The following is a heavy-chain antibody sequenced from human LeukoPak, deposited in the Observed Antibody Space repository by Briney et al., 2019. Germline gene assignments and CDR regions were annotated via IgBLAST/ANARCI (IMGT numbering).Heavy chain of an antibody. Sequence: SETLSLTCTVSGGSISSSSYYWGWIRQPPGKGLEWIGNIYYSGSTYYNPSLKSRVTISVDTSKNQFSLKLSSVTAADTAVYYCARTYYYGSGSYYNVRFDYWGQGTLVTVSS. CDR3: ARTYYYGSGSYYNVRFDY. J-gene: IGHJ4*02. CDR1: GGSISSSSYY. CDR2: IYYSGST. V-gene: IGHV4-39*07. D-gene: IGHD3-10*01.